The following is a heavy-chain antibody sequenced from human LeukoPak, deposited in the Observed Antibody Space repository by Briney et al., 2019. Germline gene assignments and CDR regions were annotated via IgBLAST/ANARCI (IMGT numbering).Heavy chain of an antibody. CDR3: ASTRWFGEFWC. J-gene: IGHJ4*02. D-gene: IGHD3-10*01. Sequence: GASVKVSCKASGGTFSSYAISWVRQAPGQGLEWMGGIIPIFGTADYAQKFQGRVTITRDTSASTAYMELSSLRSEDTAVYYCASTRWFGEFWCWGQGTLVTVSS. V-gene: IGHV1-69*05. CDR1: GGTFSSYA. CDR2: IIPIFGTA.